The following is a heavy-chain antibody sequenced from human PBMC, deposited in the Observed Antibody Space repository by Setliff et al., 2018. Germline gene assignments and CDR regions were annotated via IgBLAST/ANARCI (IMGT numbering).Heavy chain of an antibody. J-gene: IGHJ4*02. CDR1: GGSISSYY. V-gene: IGHV4-59*03. CDR2: VYYTGDT. Sequence: PSETLSLTCTVFGGSISSYYWSWIRQPPGKELERMAYVYYTGDTYYNPSLKSRISISIDTSKNQFSLNLISVTAADTAVYYCAGSQGSGGYYSNSPYYFHYWGQGTLVTVSS. CDR3: AGSQGSGGYYSNSPYYFHY. D-gene: IGHD3-10*01.